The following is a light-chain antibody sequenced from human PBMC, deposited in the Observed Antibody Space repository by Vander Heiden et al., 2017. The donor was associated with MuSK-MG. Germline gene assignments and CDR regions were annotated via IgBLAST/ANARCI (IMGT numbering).Light chain of an antibody. CDR1: QSISNC. CDR2: DAS. J-gene: IGKJ4*01. Sequence: DIQMTQSPSSLSASVGDRVTITCQASQSISNCLDWYQQKPGKAPKLLIYDASNLETGVPSRFSGSGSGTDFTFTISSLQPEDIATYYCQQYDNHPLTFGGGTKVEIK. CDR3: QQYDNHPLT. V-gene: IGKV1-33*01.